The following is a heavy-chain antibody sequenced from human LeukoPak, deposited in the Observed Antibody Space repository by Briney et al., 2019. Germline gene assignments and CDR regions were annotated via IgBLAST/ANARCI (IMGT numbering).Heavy chain of an antibody. J-gene: IGHJ4*02. Sequence: GGSLRLSCAASGFTFDDYAVHWVRQAPGKGLEWVSLISWDGGSTYYADSVKGRFTISRDNGKNSLYLQMNSLRAEDTALYYCAKDMAAYYYASGNIDYWGQGTLVTVSS. D-gene: IGHD3-10*01. CDR3: AKDMAAYYYASGNIDY. V-gene: IGHV3-43D*03. CDR1: GFTFDDYA. CDR2: ISWDGGST.